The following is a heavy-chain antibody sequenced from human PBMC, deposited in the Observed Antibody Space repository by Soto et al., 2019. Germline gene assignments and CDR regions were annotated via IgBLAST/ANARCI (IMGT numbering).Heavy chain of an antibody. D-gene: IGHD5-12*01. V-gene: IGHV4-39*01. CDR2: IYYSGST. CDR1: GGSISSSSYY. J-gene: IGHJ4*02. Sequence: SETLSLTCTVSGGSISSSSYYWGWIRQPPGKGLEWIGSIYYSGSTYYNPSLKSRVTISVDTSKNQFSLKPSSVTAADTAVYYCARGRMATMYFDYWGQGTLVTVSS. CDR3: ARGRMATMYFDY.